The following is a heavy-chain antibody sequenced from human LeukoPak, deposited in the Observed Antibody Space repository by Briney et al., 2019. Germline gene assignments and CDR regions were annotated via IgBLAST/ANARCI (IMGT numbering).Heavy chain of an antibody. V-gene: IGHV4-39*01. D-gene: IGHD2-15*01. CDR3: ARCYCSGGSCSLDYYYYYMDV. J-gene: IGHJ6*03. CDR2: IYYSGST. Sequence: SETLSLTCTVSGGSISSSSYYWGWIRQPPGKGLEWIGSIYYSGSTYYNPSLKSRVTISVDTSMNQFSLKLSSVTAADTFVYYCARCYCSGGSCSLDYYYYYMDVWGKGTTVTVSS. CDR1: GGSISSSSYY.